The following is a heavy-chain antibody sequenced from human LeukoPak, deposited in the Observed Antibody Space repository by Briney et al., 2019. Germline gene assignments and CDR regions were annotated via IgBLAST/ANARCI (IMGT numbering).Heavy chain of an antibody. J-gene: IGHJ6*02. D-gene: IGHD2-21*01. Sequence: PGGSLRLSCGASGFTFSNYAMSWVRQAPGKGLEWVSVIYSAGSTYYADSVKGRFTISRDKSKKILFLQMNSLRVEDTAVYYCARVSSTSPYFYGLDVWGQGTTVTVSS. CDR3: ARVSSTSPYFYGLDV. CDR1: GFTFSNYA. V-gene: IGHV3-53*01. CDR2: IYSAGST.